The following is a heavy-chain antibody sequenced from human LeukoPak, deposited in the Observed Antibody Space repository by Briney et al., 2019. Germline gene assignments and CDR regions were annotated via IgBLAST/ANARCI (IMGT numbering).Heavy chain of an antibody. V-gene: IGHV3-48*03. D-gene: IGHD4-17*01. CDR3: ARDQYGDVDY. Sequence: GGSLRLSCAASGFTFSSYEMNWVRQAPGKGLEWVSYISSSGSTLYYADSVKGRFTISRDNAKNSLYLQMNSLRAEDTAVYYCARDQYGDVDYWGQGTLVTVSS. CDR1: GFTFSSYE. J-gene: IGHJ4*02. CDR2: ISSSGSTL.